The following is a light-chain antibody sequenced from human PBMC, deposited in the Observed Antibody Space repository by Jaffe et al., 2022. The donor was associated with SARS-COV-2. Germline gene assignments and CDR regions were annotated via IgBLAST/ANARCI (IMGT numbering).Light chain of an antibody. CDR3: QQYKSYPWT. J-gene: IGKJ1*01. CDR2: QAS. V-gene: IGKV1-5*03. Sequence: DIQMTQSPSTLSASVGDRVTITCRASHSISSWLAWYRQKPGKAPKLLIYQASRLESGVLSRFSGSGSGSEFTLTISGLQPDDFGTYYCQQYKSYPWTFGQGTKVEIK. CDR1: HSISSW.